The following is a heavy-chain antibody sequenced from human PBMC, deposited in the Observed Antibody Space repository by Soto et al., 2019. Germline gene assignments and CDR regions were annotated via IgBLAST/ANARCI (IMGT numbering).Heavy chain of an antibody. V-gene: IGHV4-39*01. J-gene: IGHJ6*02. CDR3: ARQAGEAPPRPRYYYYYGMDV. CDR1: GGSISSSSYY. Sequence: QLQLQESGPGLVKPSETLSLTCTVSGGSISSSSYYWGWIRQPPGKGLEWIGSIYYSGSTYYNPSVKSRVTISVDTSKNQFSLKLSSVTAADTAVYYCARQAGEAPPRPRYYYYYGMDVWGQGTTVTVSS. CDR2: IYYSGST.